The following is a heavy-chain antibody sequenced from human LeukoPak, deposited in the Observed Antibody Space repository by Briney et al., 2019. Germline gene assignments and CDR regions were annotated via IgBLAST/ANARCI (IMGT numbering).Heavy chain of an antibody. V-gene: IGHV3-21*01. Sequence: GGSLRLSCAASGFTFSSYSMNWVRQAPGKGLEWVSSISSSSSYIYYADSVKGRFTISRDNAKNSLYLQMNSLRAEDTAVYYCARDRYDSSGYTPNGFDIWGQGTMVTVSS. D-gene: IGHD3-22*01. J-gene: IGHJ3*02. CDR3: ARDRYDSSGYTPNGFDI. CDR1: GFTFSSYS. CDR2: ISSSSSYI.